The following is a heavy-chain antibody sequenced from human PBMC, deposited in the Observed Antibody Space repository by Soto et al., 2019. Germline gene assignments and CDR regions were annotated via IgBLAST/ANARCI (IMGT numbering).Heavy chain of an antibody. CDR2: IDWDDDK. J-gene: IGHJ4*02. CDR1: GFSLSTSGMC. V-gene: IGHV2-70*01. CDR3: ARTYSGYDWGRGYRLYYFDY. D-gene: IGHD5-12*01. Sequence: PTLVNPTQPLTLTCTFSGFSLSTSGMCVSWIRQPPGKALEWLALIDWDDDKYYSTSLKTRLTISKDTSKNQVVLTMTNMDPVDTATYYCARTYSGYDWGRGYRLYYFDYWGQGTLVTVSS.